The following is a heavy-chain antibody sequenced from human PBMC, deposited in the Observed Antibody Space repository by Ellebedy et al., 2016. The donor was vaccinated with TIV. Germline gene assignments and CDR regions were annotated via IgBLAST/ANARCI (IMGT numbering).Heavy chain of an antibody. CDR3: VRGTVAPDY. CDR1: GFTFSNYI. Sequence: GESLKISCSASGFTFSNYIMHWVRQAPGKGLEYVSGISSYGDNAYYADSVKGRFTFSRDNSKNTLYLQMNNLRVEDTAIYYCVRGTVAPDYWGQGTLVTVSS. D-gene: IGHD4-11*01. CDR2: ISSYGDNA. V-gene: IGHV3-64*04. J-gene: IGHJ4*02.